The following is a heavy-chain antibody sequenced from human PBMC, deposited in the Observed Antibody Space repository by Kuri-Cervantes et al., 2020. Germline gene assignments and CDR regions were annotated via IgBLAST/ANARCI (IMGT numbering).Heavy chain of an antibody. J-gene: IGHJ5*02. D-gene: IGHD5-18*01. CDR1: GYTFTDYY. CDR3: ANSRSHTTMTT. CDR2: INPNSGGA. V-gene: IGHV1-2*02. Sequence: ASVKVSCKASGYTFTDYYMHWVRPAPGQGLEWMGWINPNSGGADYAQKFQGRVTMTRDTSISTVYMELSRLRSDDTAVYYCANSRSHTTMTTWGQGTLVTVSS.